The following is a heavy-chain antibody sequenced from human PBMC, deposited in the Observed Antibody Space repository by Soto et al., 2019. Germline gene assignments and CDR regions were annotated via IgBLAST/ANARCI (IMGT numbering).Heavy chain of an antibody. D-gene: IGHD1-26*01. CDR1: GYTFTSYA. J-gene: IGHJ2*01. V-gene: IGHV1-3*01. CDR3: ARGGSIYWYFDR. CDR2: INAGNGNT. Sequence: ASLKVSCKASGYTFTSYAMHWVRQAPGQRLEWMGWINAGNGNTKYSQKFQGRVTITRDTSASTAYMELSSLRSEDTAVYYCARGGSIYWYFDRWGRGTLVTVSS.